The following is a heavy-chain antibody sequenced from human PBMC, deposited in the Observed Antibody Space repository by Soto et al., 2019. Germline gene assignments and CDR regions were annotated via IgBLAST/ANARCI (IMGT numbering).Heavy chain of an antibody. J-gene: IGHJ4*02. CDR3: AHGKYYDYIWGSYPNPFDY. D-gene: IGHD3-16*01. Sequence: QITLKESGPTLVKPTQTLTLTCTFSGFSLSTSGVGVGWIRQPPGKALEWLALIYWDDDKRYSPSLKSRLTITKDTSKTQVVLTTTNMDPVDTATYYCAHGKYYDYIWGSYPNPFDYWGQGTLVTVSS. CDR1: GFSLSTSGVG. V-gene: IGHV2-5*02. CDR2: IYWDDDK.